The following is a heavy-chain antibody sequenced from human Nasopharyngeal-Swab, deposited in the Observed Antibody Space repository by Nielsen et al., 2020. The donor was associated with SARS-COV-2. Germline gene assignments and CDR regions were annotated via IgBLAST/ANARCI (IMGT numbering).Heavy chain of an antibody. CDR1: GYTFTGYA. V-gene: IGHV1-3*01. Sequence: ASVKVSCKASGYTFTGYAMHWVRQAPGQSLEWMGWINAGNGDITYSRKFQGRVTLTRDTYASTAYMELFSLTSEDTAVYYCVKPAAGTYDSWGQGTLVTVSS. J-gene: IGHJ4*02. D-gene: IGHD6-13*01. CDR3: VKPAAGTYDS. CDR2: INAGNGDI.